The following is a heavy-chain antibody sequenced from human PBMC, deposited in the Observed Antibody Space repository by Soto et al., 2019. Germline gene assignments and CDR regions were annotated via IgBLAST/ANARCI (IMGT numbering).Heavy chain of an antibody. CDR1: GYTFTSYG. CDR2: ISAYNGNT. CDR3: ARCLGRTPHQCYYYGMDV. D-gene: IGHD1-7*01. V-gene: IGHV1-18*01. J-gene: IGHJ6*02. Sequence: ASVKVSCKASGYTFTSYGISWVRQAPGQGLEWMGWISAYNGNTNYAQKLQGRVTMTTDTSTSTAYMELRSLRSDDTAVYYCARCLGRTPHQCYYYGMDVWGQGTTVTVS.